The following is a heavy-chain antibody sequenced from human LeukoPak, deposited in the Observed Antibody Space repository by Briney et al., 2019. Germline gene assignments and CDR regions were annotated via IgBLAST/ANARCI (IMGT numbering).Heavy chain of an antibody. CDR3: VKFYLHRPTGLIDY. CDR1: GFTFSSYA. J-gene: IGHJ4*02. Sequence: PGGSLRLSCAASGFTFSSYAMSWVRQAPGKGLEWVSAISGSGGSTYYADSVKGRFTISRDNAKNTLYLQMNSLRAEDTAVYYGVKFYLHRPTGLIDYWGQGSLVTVSS. V-gene: IGHV3-23*01. CDR2: ISGSGGST. D-gene: IGHD2/OR15-2a*01.